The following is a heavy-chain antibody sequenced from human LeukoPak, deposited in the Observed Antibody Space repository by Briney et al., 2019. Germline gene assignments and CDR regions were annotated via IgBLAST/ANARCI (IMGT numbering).Heavy chain of an antibody. V-gene: IGHV4-39*07. CDR3: ARDLDSRVDY. D-gene: IGHD6-13*01. Sequence: ETLSLTCTVSGGSISSSSYYWGWIRQPPGKGLEWIGSIYYSGSTYYNPSLKSRVTISVDTSKNQFSLKLSSVTAADTAVYYCARDLDSRVDYWGQGTLVTVSS. CDR2: IYYSGST. J-gene: IGHJ4*02. CDR1: GGSISSSSYY.